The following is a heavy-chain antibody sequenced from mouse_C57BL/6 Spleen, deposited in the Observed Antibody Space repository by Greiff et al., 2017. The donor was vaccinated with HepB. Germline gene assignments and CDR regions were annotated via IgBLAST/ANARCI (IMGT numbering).Heavy chain of an antibody. J-gene: IGHJ2*01. V-gene: IGHV5-4*01. CDR1: GFTFSSYA. Sequence: DVHLVESGGGLVKPGGSLKLSCAASGFTFSSYAMSWVRQTPEKRLEWVATISDGGSYTYYPDNVKGRFTISRDNAKNNLYLQMSHLKSEDTAMYYCARDRPFDYWGQGTTLTVSS. CDR2: ISDGGSYT. CDR3: ARDRPFDY.